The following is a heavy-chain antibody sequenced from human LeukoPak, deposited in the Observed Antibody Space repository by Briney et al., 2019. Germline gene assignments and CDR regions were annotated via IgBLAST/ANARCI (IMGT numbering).Heavy chain of an antibody. V-gene: IGHV1-2*06. Sequence: ASVKVSCKASGYTFTGYYMHWVRQAPGQGLEWMGRINPNSCGTNYAQKFQDRVTMTRDTSISTAYMELSRLRSDDTAVYYCARRGYGDYFDYWGQGTLVTVSS. D-gene: IGHD4-17*01. CDR1: GYTFTGYY. CDR2: INPNSCGT. J-gene: IGHJ4*02. CDR3: ARRGYGDYFDY.